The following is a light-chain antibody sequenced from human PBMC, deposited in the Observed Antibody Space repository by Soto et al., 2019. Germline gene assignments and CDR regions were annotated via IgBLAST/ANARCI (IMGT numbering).Light chain of an antibody. CDR3: QQYGSSPFT. V-gene: IGKV3-20*01. Sequence: ERVLTPSAGTLSISPGERATLSCRASQSVSSSYLAWYQQKPGQAPRLLIYGASSRATGIPDRFSGSGSGTDFTLTISRLEPEDFAVYYCQQYGSSPFTFGPGTKVDIK. CDR2: GAS. J-gene: IGKJ3*01. CDR1: QSVSSSY.